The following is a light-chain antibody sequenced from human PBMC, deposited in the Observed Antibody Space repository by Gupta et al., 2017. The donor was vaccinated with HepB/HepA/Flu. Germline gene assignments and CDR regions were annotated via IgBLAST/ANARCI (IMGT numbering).Light chain of an antibody. Sequence: DIQITQSASCLSASVGDRVTIPCRASQSISSYLNWYHQKPGKAPQHLIFASSSLQSGVPSRCSGSGSGTDYSLTISSRLPEDFATYYCQQSYSTPLTFGGGTKVEIK. V-gene: IGKV1-39*01. CDR1: QSISSY. CDR2: ASS. J-gene: IGKJ4*01. CDR3: QQSYSTPLT.